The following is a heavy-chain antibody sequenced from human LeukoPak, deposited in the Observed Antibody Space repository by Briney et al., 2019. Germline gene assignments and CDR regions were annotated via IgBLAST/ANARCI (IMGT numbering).Heavy chain of an antibody. V-gene: IGHV3-23*01. CDR2: ISGSGAST. CDR3: ARDSDDSSGYNDY. J-gene: IGHJ4*02. D-gene: IGHD3-22*01. Sequence: PGGSLRLSCAASGFTFSSYALSWVRQAPGKGLEWVSGISGSGASTYYADSVKGRFTISRDNSKNTLYLQMNSLRAEDTAVYYCARDSDDSSGYNDYWGQGTLVTVSS. CDR1: GFTFSSYA.